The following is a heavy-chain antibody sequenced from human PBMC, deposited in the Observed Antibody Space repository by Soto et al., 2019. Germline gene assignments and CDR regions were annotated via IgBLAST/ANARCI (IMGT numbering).Heavy chain of an antibody. CDR1: GYSVSSRDDY. J-gene: IGHJ6*02. CDR3: APLSVSLSGPYGIHV. D-gene: IGHD2-15*01. V-gene: IGHV4-39*01. CDR2: MFYSGLT. Sequence: SETLSLICTVSGYSVSSRDDYWAWIRQPPGKGLEWFGSMFYSGLTYYNPPLKSRVTLSVDTSKNQFSVRLNAVTAADTAVYYCAPLSVSLSGPYGIHVWGQGTTVTVSS.